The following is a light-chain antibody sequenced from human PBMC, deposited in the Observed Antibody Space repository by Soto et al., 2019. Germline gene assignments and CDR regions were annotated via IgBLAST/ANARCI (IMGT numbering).Light chain of an antibody. CDR2: GAS. V-gene: IGKV3-20*01. CDR3: QQFDRSLPSWT. Sequence: PGERATLSCRASQRVSSNYLAWYQHIPGQAPRLLIYGASTRATGIPDRFSGSGSGTDFTLTISRLEPEDFAVYYCQQFDRSLPSWTFGQGTKVE. CDR1: QRVSSNY. J-gene: IGKJ1*01.